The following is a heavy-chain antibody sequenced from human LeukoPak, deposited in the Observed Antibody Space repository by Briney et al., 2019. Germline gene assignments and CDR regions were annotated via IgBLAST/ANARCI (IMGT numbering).Heavy chain of an antibody. D-gene: IGHD6-6*01. CDR3: AKEVIAARLDY. CDR2: ISYDGSNK. J-gene: IGHJ4*02. Sequence: PGGSLRLSCAASGFTFSNYDMNWVRQAPGKGLEWVAVISYDGSNKYYADSVKGRFTISRDNSKNTLYLQMNSLRAEDTAVYYCAKEVIAARLDYWGQGTLVTVSS. CDR1: GFTFSNYD. V-gene: IGHV3-30*18.